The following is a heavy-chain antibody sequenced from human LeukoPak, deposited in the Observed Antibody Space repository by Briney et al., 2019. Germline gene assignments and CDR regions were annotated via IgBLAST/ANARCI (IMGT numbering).Heavy chain of an antibody. V-gene: IGHV3-23*01. CDR2: ISESGDST. J-gene: IGHJ4*02. CDR3: AKWGDYDVLTGYYVSDY. D-gene: IGHD3-9*01. CDR1: GFTSSNYA. Sequence: GGSLRLSCAASGFTSSNYAMSWVRQAPGKGLEWVSAISESGDSTYYADSVKGRFTISRDNSKNTVFLQMNSLRAEDTAVYYCAKWGDYDVLTGYYVSDYWGQGTLVTVSS.